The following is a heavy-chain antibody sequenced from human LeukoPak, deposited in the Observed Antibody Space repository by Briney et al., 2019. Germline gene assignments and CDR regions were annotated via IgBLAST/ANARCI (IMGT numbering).Heavy chain of an antibody. CDR3: ASLAAQGY. D-gene: IGHD6-6*01. CDR2: ISYDGSNK. CDR1: GFTFSSYA. J-gene: IGHJ4*02. V-gene: IGHV3-30-3*01. Sequence: GGSLRLSCAASGFTFSSYAMHWVRQAPGKGLEWVAVISYDGSNKYYADSVKGRFTISRDNSKNTLYLQMNSLRAEDTAVYYCASLAAQGYWGQGTPVTVSS.